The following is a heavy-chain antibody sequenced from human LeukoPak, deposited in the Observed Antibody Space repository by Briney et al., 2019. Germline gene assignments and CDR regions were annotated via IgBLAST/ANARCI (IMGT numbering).Heavy chain of an antibody. CDR3: TRAQVVVAATLRYYGLDV. CDR2: IKSKTDGGTT. Sequence: GGSLRLSCAASGFTFSNAWMSWVRQAPGKGLEWVGRIKSKTDGGTTDYAAPVKGRFTISRDDSKNIAYLQMNSLKTEATAVYYCTRAQVVVAATLRYYGLDVWGQGTTVTVSS. V-gene: IGHV3-15*01. J-gene: IGHJ6*02. D-gene: IGHD2-15*01. CDR1: GFTFSNAW.